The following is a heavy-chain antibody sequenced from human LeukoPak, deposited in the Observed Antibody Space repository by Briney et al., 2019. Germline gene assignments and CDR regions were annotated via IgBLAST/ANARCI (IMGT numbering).Heavy chain of an antibody. D-gene: IGHD3-22*01. V-gene: IGHV1-69*13. CDR1: GGTFSSYA. Sequence: GASVKVSCKASGGTFSSYAISWVRQAPGQGLEWMGGIIPIFGTANYAQKFQGRVTITADESTSTAYMELSSLRSDDTAVYYCARVTTYYYDSSGYDAFGIWGQGTMVTVSS. CDR3: ARVTTYYYDSSGYDAFGI. J-gene: IGHJ3*02. CDR2: IIPIFGTA.